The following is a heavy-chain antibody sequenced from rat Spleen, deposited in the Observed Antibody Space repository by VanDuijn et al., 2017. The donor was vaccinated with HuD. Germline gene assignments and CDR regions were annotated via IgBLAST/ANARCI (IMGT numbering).Heavy chain of an antibody. V-gene: IGHV5-20*01. CDR3: ARHLRVASGVMDA. CDR2: ISYDGGST. Sequence: EVQLVESGGALVQPGRSLKLSCAASGFTFSDYYMAWVRQAPTKGLEWVASISYDGGSTYYRDSVKGRFTISRDNAKSSLYLQMDSLRSEDTATYYCARHLRVASGVMDAWGQGTSVTVAS. D-gene: IGHD1-11*01. J-gene: IGHJ4*01. CDR1: GFTFSDYY.